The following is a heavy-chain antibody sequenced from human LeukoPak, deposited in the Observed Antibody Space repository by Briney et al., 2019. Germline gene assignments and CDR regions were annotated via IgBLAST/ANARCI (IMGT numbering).Heavy chain of an antibody. D-gene: IGHD2-2*01. CDR1: GGSISSSNW. V-gene: IGHV4-4*02. CDR2: IYNSGST. J-gene: IGHJ6*03. Sequence: SETLSLTCAVSGGSISSSNWWSWVRQPPRKGLEWIGYIYNSGSTIYNPSLKSRVTISVDTSKKEFSLKLNSVTAADTAVYFCARVPVAPPAFYYMDVWGKGTTVTVAS. CDR3: ARVPVAPPAFYYMDV.